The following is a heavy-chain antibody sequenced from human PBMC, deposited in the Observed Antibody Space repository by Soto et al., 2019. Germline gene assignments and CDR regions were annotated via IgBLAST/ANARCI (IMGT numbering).Heavy chain of an antibody. J-gene: IGHJ5*01. CDR1: GFNFSNYA. V-gene: IGHV3-30*18. Sequence: QVHLVESGGAVVQPGGSLRLSCAASGFNFSNYAMHWVRQAPGKGLEWLAIISYEGSNKYSADSVKGRFTISRDNAKNALYLQMNSLRPEDTAVYYCAKDWAPVVAVRFLDSWGQGNPVTVSS. CDR3: AKDWAPVVAVRFLDS. CDR2: ISYEGSNK. D-gene: IGHD2-15*01.